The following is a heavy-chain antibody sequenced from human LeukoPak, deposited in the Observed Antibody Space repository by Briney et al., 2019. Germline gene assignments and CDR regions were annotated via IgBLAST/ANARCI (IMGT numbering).Heavy chain of an antibody. CDR3: ARSKITMVRGVLPYYYYYGMDV. J-gene: IGHJ6*02. Sequence: PGGSLRLSCAASGFTFSDYYMSWIRQAPGKGLEWVSYISSSGSTIYYADSVKGRFTISRDNAKNSLYLQMNSLRAEDTAVYYCARSKITMVRGVLPYYYYYGMDVWGQGTAVTVSS. D-gene: IGHD3-10*01. V-gene: IGHV3-11*01. CDR1: GFTFSDYY. CDR2: ISSSGSTI.